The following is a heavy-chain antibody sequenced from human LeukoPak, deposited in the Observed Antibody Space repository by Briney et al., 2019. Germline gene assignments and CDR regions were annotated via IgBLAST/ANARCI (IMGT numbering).Heavy chain of an antibody. CDR3: ARQGVIGYYYGMDV. Sequence: SETLSLTCAVYGGSFSGYYWSWIRRPPGKGLEWIGEINHSGSTNYNPSLKSRVTISVDTSKNQFSLKLSSVTAADTAVYYCARQGVIGYYYGMDVWGQGTTVTVSS. D-gene: IGHD3-16*02. CDR1: GGSFSGYY. J-gene: IGHJ6*02. V-gene: IGHV4-34*01. CDR2: INHSGST.